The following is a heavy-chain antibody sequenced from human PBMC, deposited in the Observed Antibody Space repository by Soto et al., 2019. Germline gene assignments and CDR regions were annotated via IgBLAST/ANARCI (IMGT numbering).Heavy chain of an antibody. J-gene: IGHJ4*02. CDR1: GGSISSGGYY. V-gene: IGHV4-31*03. Sequence: PSETLSLTCTVSGGSISSGGYYWSWIRQHPGKGLEWIGYIYYSGSTYYNPSLKSRVTISVDTSKNQFSLKLSSVTAADTAVYYYAREIGYCSSTSCSFFDYWGQGTLVTVSS. CDR3: AREIGYCSSTSCSFFDY. CDR2: IYYSGST. D-gene: IGHD2-2*01.